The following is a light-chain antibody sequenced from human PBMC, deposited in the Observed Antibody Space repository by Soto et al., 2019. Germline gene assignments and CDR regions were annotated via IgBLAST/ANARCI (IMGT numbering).Light chain of an antibody. CDR2: GAS. J-gene: IGKJ4*01. Sequence: EVVLTQSPGTLSLSPGERATLSCRASQSVDSSTLAWYQQKPGQAPRLLISGASKRATGTPDRFSGSGSGIDFPLTISRLEPEDFAVFYCQHFDDSLTFGGGTKVEIK. CDR1: QSVDSST. CDR3: QHFDDSLT. V-gene: IGKV3-20*01.